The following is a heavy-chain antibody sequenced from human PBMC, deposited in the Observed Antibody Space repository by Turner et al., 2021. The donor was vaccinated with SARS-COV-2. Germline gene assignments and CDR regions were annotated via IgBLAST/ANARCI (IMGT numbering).Heavy chain of an antibody. CDR2: ISSSSSYI. CDR1: GFTFSSYS. V-gene: IGHV3-21*01. D-gene: IGHD3-22*01. CDR3: ARSPTAPGYYYDSSGYYTPYYFDY. Sequence: EVQLVESGGGLVKPGGSLRLYCAASGFTFSSYSMNWVRQAPGKGLEWVSSISSSSSYIYYADSVKGRFTISRDNAKNSLYLQMNSLRAEDTAVYYCARSPTAPGYYYDSSGYYTPYYFDYWGQGTLVTVSS. J-gene: IGHJ4*02.